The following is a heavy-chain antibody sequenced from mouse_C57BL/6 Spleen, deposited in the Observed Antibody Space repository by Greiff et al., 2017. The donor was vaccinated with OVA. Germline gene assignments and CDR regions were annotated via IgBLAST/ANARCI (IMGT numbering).Heavy chain of an antibody. D-gene: IGHD1-1*01. CDR2: IYPRSGNT. V-gene: IGHV1-81*01. J-gene: IGHJ2*01. CDR3: ARITTVVALDY. Sequence: QVQLKQSGAELARPGASVKLSCKASGYTFTSYGISWVKQRTGQGLEWIGEIYPRSGNTYYNEKFKGKATLTADKSSSTAYMELRSLTSEDSAVDFCARITTVVALDYWGQGTTRTVSS. CDR1: GYTFTSYG.